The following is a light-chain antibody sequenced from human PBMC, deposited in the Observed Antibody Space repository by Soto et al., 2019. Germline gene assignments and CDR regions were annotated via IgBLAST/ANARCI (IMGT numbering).Light chain of an antibody. V-gene: IGKV1-39*01. J-gene: IGKJ1*01. CDR3: QQYYSYPVA. CDR2: AAS. Sequence: DIHVTQSPSSLSASVGDRVTVTCRASQNINRYLNWYQQKPGKAPKLLTYAASTLQSGVPSRFSGSGSGTDFTLTISCLQSEDFATYYCQQYYSYPVACGQGTKVDI. CDR1: QNINRY.